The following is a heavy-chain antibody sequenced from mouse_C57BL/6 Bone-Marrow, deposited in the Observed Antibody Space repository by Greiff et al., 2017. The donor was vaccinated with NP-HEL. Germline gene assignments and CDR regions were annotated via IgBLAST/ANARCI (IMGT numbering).Heavy chain of an antibody. CDR3: ALLRYGTSWFAY. J-gene: IGHJ3*01. V-gene: IGHV1-52*01. CDR2: IDPSDSET. Sequence: QVHVKQPGAELVRPGSSVKLSCKASGYTFTSYWMHWVKQRPIQGLEWIGNIDPSDSETHYNQKFKDKATLTVDKSSSTAYMQLSSLTSEDSAVYYCALLRYGTSWFAYWGQGTLVTVSA. D-gene: IGHD1-1*01. CDR1: GYTFTSYW.